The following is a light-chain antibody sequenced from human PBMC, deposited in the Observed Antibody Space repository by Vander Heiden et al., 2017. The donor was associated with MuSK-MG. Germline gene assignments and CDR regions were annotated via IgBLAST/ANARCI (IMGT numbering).Light chain of an antibody. CDR3: CSYAGTYTVV. CDR2: DVS. V-gene: IGLV2-11*01. Sequence: QSVLTQPRSLSGSPGQSLTISCTGSSIDVGGYHYLSWYQQHPGNAPKLIIYDVSKWPSGVPDRFSGSKSGNTASLTISGLQPEDEATYYCCSYAGTYTVVFGGGTTVTVL. J-gene: IGLJ3*02. CDR1: SIDVGGYHY.